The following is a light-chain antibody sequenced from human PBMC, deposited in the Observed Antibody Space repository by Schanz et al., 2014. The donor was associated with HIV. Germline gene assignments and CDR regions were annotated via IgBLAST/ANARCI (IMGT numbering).Light chain of an antibody. Sequence: QSALTQPASVSGSPGQSITISCTGTSSDVGGYNHVCWYQQHPGKAPKLIIYDVSNRPSGVSSRFSGSKSGTSASLAITGLQTEDEADYYCQSHDSSLPASVFGGGTKLTVL. CDR3: QSHDSSLPASV. CDR2: DVS. CDR1: SSDVGGYNH. J-gene: IGLJ3*02. V-gene: IGLV2-14*03.